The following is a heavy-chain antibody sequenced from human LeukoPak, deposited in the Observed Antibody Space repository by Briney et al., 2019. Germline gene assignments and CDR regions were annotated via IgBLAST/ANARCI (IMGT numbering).Heavy chain of an antibody. Sequence: SETLSLTCTVSGGSISSSSYYWGWIRQPPGKGLEWIGSIYYSGSTYYNPSLKSRVTISVDTSKNQFSLKLSSVTAADTAVYYCASPTSSSGWYGGLDAFDIWGQGTMVTVSS. V-gene: IGHV4-39*01. J-gene: IGHJ3*02. D-gene: IGHD6-19*01. CDR2: IYYSGST. CDR1: GGSISSSSYY. CDR3: ASPTSSSGWYGGLDAFDI.